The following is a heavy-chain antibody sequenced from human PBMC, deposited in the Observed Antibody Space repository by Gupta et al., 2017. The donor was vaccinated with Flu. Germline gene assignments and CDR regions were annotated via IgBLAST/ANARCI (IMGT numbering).Heavy chain of an antibody. D-gene: IGHD3-16*02. Sequence: EVQLVESGGGLVKPGGSLRLSCAASGFTFSSYSMNWVRQAPGKGLEWVSSISSSSIYIYYADSVKGRFTISRDNAKNSLYLQMNSLRAEDTAVYYCAREIVEGYYGMDVWGQGTTVTVSS. CDR1: GFTFSSYS. CDR2: ISSSSIYI. V-gene: IGHV3-21*01. J-gene: IGHJ6*02. CDR3: AREIVEGYYGMDV.